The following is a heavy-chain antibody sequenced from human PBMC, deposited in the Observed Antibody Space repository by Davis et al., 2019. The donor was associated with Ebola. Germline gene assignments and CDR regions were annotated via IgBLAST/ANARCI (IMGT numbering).Heavy chain of an antibody. CDR1: GFTFNNYA. CDR2: VSGNAGGT. D-gene: IGHD6-13*01. J-gene: IGHJ3*02. V-gene: IGHV3-23*01. CDR3: ASTYSSSWHAFDI. Sequence: GGSLRLSCAASGFTFNNYAMSWVRQAPGKGLEWVSAVSGNAGGTYYADSVKGRFTISRDNSKNTLYLQMNSLRAEDTAVYYCASTYSSSWHAFDIWGQGTMVTVSS.